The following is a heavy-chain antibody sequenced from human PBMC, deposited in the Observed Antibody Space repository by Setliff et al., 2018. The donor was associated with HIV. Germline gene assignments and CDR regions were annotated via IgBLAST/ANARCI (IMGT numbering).Heavy chain of an antibody. CDR1: GYTFTGYY. Sequence: ASLKVSCKASGYTFTGYYMHWVRQAPGQGLEWMVWINPNSGGTNYAQKFQGWVTMTRDTSISTAYMELSRLRSDDRAVYYCARVPSPPSYPYYGMDVWGQGTTVTVSS. CDR2: INPNSGGT. V-gene: IGHV1-2*04. J-gene: IGHJ6*02. CDR3: ARVPSPPSYPYYGMDV. D-gene: IGHD1-26*01.